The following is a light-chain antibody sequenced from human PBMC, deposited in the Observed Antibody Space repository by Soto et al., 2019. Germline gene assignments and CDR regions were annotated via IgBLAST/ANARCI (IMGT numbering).Light chain of an antibody. J-gene: IGLJ1*01. CDR2: ETS. CDR1: SGGFGSYKF. V-gene: IGLV2-23*01. CDR3: FSFTSTNTHV. Sequence: QSALTQPASVSGSPGQSVTISCTGASGGFGSYKFVSWYQHHPGTVPKVIIYETSKRPSGVSDRFSGSKSGNTASLTISGLQAEDEADYYCFSFTSTNTHVFGSGTKVTVL.